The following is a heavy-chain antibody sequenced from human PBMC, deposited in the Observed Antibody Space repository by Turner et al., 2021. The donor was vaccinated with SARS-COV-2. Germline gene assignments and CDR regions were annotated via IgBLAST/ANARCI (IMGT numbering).Heavy chain of an antibody. CDR1: GFTFGDYA. CDR2: IRSKAYGGTI. V-gene: IGHV3-49*04. J-gene: IGHJ4*02. CDR3: TTYTD. Sequence: EVQLVESGGCLVQPGRSLRLSCTASGFTFGDYAMSWVRQAPGKGLEWVGFIRSKAYGGTIEYAASVKGRFTISRDDSKSIAYLQMNSLKTEDTAVYYCTTYTDWGQGTLVTVSS. D-gene: IGHD2-2*02.